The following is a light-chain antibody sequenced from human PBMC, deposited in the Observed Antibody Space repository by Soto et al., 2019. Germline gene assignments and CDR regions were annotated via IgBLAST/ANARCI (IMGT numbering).Light chain of an antibody. Sequence: QSVLTQPPSASGAPGQRVTISCSGSSSSIGSYSVYWYQQLPGTAPKLLIYEDNQRPSGVPDRFSGFKSDTSASLAISGLRSGDEADYYCASWDDSLSVIFGGGTKLTVL. V-gene: IGLV1-47*01. CDR2: EDN. CDR3: ASWDDSLSVI. J-gene: IGLJ2*01. CDR1: SSSIGSYS.